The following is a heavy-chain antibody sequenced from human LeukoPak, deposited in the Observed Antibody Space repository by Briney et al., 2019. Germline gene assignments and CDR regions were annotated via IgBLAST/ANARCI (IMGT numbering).Heavy chain of an antibody. CDR2: INPSGGYT. CDR1: GYTFTRYY. D-gene: IGHD3-22*01. V-gene: IGHV1-46*01. Sequence: ASVTVSCKASGYTFTRYYIHWVRQAPGQGLEWMGIINPSGGYTNYAQKFQGRVTMTTDTSTSTAYMDLRSLRSDDTAVYYCARGFPPRIYYDSSGYYSYYFDYWGQGTLVTVSS. CDR3: ARGFPPRIYYDSSGYYSYYFDY. J-gene: IGHJ4*02.